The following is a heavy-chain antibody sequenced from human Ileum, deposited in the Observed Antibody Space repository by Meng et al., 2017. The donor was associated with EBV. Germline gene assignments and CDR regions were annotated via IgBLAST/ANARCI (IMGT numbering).Heavy chain of an antibody. CDR1: DYTF. CDR2: YDPELSEM. Sequence: QVQLMQSGAEVKKPGASVKVSFKASDYTFSSYGQGLEWMGGYDPELSEMVPAQKFQGRVTLTEDTSTNTAYITLSNLRSEDTATYYRVWYTFDHWGQGTLVTVSS. CDR3: VWYTFDH. J-gene: IGHJ4*02. V-gene: IGHV1-24*01. D-gene: IGHD2-2*02.